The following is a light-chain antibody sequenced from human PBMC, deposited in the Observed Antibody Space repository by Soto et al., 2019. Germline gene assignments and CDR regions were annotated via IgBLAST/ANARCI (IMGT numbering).Light chain of an antibody. J-gene: IGKJ3*01. Sequence: DIQMTQSPSTLSASVGDRVTITCRASQSISSWLAWYQQKPGKAPKLLIYKASSIASGVPSRVSGSGSGTEFTLTISSLQADDFAAYFCQHYNSYPCTFGPGTKVDVK. CDR3: QHYNSYPCT. V-gene: IGKV1-5*03. CDR2: KAS. CDR1: QSISSW.